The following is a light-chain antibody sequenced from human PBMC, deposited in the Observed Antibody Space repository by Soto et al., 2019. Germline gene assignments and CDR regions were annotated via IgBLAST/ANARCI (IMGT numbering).Light chain of an antibody. Sequence: QSALTQPASVSGSPGQSITISCTGTDDNIGRFDFVSWYQQHPDKAPKLLIYEVRKRPSGVSDRFSASKSGNTASLTISGLQAEEEGDYYCSSYTSSSTYVFGTGTKVTVL. CDR3: SSYTSSSTYV. J-gene: IGLJ1*01. V-gene: IGLV2-14*01. CDR1: DDNIGRFDF. CDR2: EVR.